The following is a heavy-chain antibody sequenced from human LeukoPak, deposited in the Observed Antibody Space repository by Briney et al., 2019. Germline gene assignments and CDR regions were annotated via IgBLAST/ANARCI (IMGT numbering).Heavy chain of an antibody. J-gene: IGHJ6*02. CDR1: GGSFSGYY. CDR2: INHSGST. V-gene: IGHV4-34*01. Sequence: SETLSLTCAVYGGSFSGYYWSWIRQPPGKGLEWIGEINHSGSTNYNPSLKSRVTISVDTSKNQFSLKLSSVTAADTAVYYCARVLGYCSSPSCYGYYYSGMDVWGQGTTVTVP. D-gene: IGHD2-2*01. CDR3: ARVLGYCSSPSCYGYYYSGMDV.